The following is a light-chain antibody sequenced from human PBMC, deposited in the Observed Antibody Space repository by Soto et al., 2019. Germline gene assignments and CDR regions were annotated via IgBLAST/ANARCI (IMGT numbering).Light chain of an antibody. Sequence: DIQMTQSPSTLSASVVYSVTITCRASQSISSWLAWYQQKPGKAPKLLIYDASSLESGVPSRFSGSGSGTEFTLTISSLQPDDFATYYCQQYNSYPWTFGQGTKVDIK. V-gene: IGKV1-5*01. J-gene: IGKJ1*01. CDR1: QSISSW. CDR2: DAS. CDR3: QQYNSYPWT.